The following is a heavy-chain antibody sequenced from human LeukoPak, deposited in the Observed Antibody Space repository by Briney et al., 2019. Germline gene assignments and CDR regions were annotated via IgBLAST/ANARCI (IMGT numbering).Heavy chain of an antibody. CDR1: GFTFSDYY. V-gene: IGHV3-11*01. D-gene: IGHD5-12*01. Sequence: GGSLRLSCAASGFTFSDYYMSWLRQAPGQGLEWVAYITSSGDDIYYADSVKGRLTISRDNAKNALFLRMNSLRVEDTATYYCASDIVATSGDFWGQGTLVSVSS. CDR3: ASDIVATSGDF. J-gene: IGHJ4*02. CDR2: ITSSGDDI.